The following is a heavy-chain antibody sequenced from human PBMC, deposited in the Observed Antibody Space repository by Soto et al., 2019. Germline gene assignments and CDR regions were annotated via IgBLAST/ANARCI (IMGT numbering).Heavy chain of an antibody. CDR1: GGSISSGGYY. Sequence: PSETLSLTCTVSGGSISSGGYYWSWIRQHSGKGLEWIGYIYYSGSTYYNPSLKSRVTISVDTSKNQFSLKLSSVTAADTAVYYCARGSPSPSGSGSQPPLGYYYYGMDVWGQGTTVTVSS. J-gene: IGHJ6*02. CDR3: ARGSPSPSGSGSQPPLGYYYYGMDV. D-gene: IGHD3-10*01. V-gene: IGHV4-31*03. CDR2: IYYSGST.